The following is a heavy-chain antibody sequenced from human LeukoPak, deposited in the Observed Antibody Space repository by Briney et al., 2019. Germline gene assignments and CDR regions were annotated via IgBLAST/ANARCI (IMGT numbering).Heavy chain of an antibody. V-gene: IGHV3-7*01. CDR3: TRWARYCSSGSCYSWFDP. CDR1: GFTFSSYW. Sequence: QPGGSLRLSCAASGFTFSSYWMSWVRQAPGKGLEWVAKMKLDGSEEYNVDSVKGRFTISRDNAKNSLYLQMDSLRVDDTAVYYCTRWARYCSSGSCYSWFDPWGQGTLVTVSP. D-gene: IGHD2-15*01. CDR2: MKLDGSEE. J-gene: IGHJ5*02.